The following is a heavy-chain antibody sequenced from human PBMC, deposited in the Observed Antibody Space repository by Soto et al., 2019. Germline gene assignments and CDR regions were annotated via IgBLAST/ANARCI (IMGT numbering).Heavy chain of an antibody. CDR3: AGAKQQLVKVGYYYCGMDF. CDR1: GFTFSSYT. J-gene: IGHJ6*02. Sequence: PGGSLRLSCAASGFTFSSYTMHWVRQAPGKGLEWVSSITSSSSYIYYADSVKGRFTISRDNAKNTLYLQMNSLRAEDTAVYYCAGAKQQLVKVGYYYCGMDFWGQGTTVTVSS. V-gene: IGHV3-21*01. CDR2: ITSSSSYI. D-gene: IGHD6-13*01.